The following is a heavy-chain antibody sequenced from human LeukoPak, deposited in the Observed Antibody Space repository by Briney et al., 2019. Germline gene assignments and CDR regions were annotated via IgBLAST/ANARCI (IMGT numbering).Heavy chain of an antibody. V-gene: IGHV1-18*01. CDR3: ARISGSYHPIDY. CDR2: ISTYNGNT. J-gene: IGHJ4*02. CDR1: GYTFTSYD. Sequence: GASVKVSCKASGYTFTSYDISWVRPAPGQGLEWMGWISTYNGNTNYAQKLQGRVTMTTDTSTNTAYMELRSLRSDDTAVYYCARISGSYHPIDYWGQGTLVSVSS. D-gene: IGHD1-26*01.